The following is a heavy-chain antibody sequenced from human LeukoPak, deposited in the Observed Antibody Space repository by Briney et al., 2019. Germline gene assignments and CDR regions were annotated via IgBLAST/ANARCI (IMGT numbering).Heavy chain of an antibody. D-gene: IGHD2/OR15-2a*01. CDR1: GYTFITYA. Sequence: GASVKVSCKASGYTFITYAMHWVRQAPGQSLEWMGWINAGNGNTKYSQKFQDRVTISTDTSASTAYMELRSLRSEDTAVYYCARDTFGTSRPIEYWGQGTLVTVSS. J-gene: IGHJ4*02. CDR2: INAGNGNT. V-gene: IGHV1-3*01. CDR3: ARDTFGTSRPIEY.